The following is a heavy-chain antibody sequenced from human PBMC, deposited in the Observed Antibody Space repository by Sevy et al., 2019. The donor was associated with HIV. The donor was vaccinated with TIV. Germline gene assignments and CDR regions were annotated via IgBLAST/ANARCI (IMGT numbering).Heavy chain of an antibody. J-gene: IGHJ4*02. CDR2: INHSGST. CDR3: ARGDAYSGYGGVLDY. CDR1: GGSFSGYY. V-gene: IGHV4-34*01. Sequence: SETLSLTCAVYGGSFSGYYWSWIRQPPGKGLEWIGEINHSGSTNYNPSLKSRVTISVDTSKNQFSLKLSSVTAADTAVYYCARGDAYSGYGGVLDYWGQGTLVTVSS. D-gene: IGHD5-12*01.